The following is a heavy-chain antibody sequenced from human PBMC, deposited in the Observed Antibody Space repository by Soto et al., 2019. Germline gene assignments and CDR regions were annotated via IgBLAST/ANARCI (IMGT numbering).Heavy chain of an antibody. V-gene: IGHV3-7*01. CDR1: GFTFSTSW. CDR2: INEDGSQN. D-gene: IGHD3-16*01. Sequence: EVQLVESGGGLVQPGESLRLSCAASGFTFSTSWMTWVRQAPGKGLEWVASINEDGSQNFYVDSVKGRFTMSRDNARNTQYLQMDSLRVEDTAVFYCARDPAFGAFDIWGQGTMVTVSS. J-gene: IGHJ3*02. CDR3: ARDPAFGAFDI.